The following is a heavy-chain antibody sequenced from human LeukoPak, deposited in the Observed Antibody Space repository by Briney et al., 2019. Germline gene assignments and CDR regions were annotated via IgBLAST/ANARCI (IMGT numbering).Heavy chain of an antibody. CDR3: AHEREVVVGVYFDH. J-gene: IGHJ4*02. Sequence: SGPTLVNPTQPLTLTCTFSGFSLRTSGVGVGWIRQPPGKALEWLALIYWNDHKRYSPSLKSRLTITKVTSKDQVVLPMTNMDPVDTATYYCAHEREVVVGVYFDHWGQGTLVTVSS. CDR2: IYWNDHK. D-gene: IGHD3-22*01. CDR1: GFSLRTSGVG. V-gene: IGHV2-5*01.